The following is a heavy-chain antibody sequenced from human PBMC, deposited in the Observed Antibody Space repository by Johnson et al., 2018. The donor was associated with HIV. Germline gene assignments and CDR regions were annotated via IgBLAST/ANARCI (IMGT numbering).Heavy chain of an antibody. CDR3: ARAYSYGAFDI. D-gene: IGHD5-18*01. V-gene: IGHV3-48*04. Sequence: MLLVESGGGVVQPGGSLRLSCAASGFTVSSKYMSWVRQAPGKGLEWVSYISSSGSTGYADSVKGRFTISRDNAKNSLYLQMNSLRAEDTAVYYCARAYSYGAFDIWGLGTKVTVSS. J-gene: IGHJ3*02. CDR2: ISSSGST. CDR1: GFTVSSKY.